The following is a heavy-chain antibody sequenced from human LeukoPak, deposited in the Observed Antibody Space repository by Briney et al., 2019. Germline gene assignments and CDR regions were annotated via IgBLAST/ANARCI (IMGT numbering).Heavy chain of an antibody. CDR2: INQDGSGK. Sequence: PGGSLRLSCAASGFTFSSYWMSWVRQAPGKGLEWVANINQDGSGKYYVDSVKGRFTISRDNAKNSLHLQMNSLRAEDTAVYYCARVVGAGYFDLWGRGTLVTVSS. CDR3: ARVVGAGYFDL. D-gene: IGHD1-26*01. CDR1: GFTFSSYW. J-gene: IGHJ2*01. V-gene: IGHV3-7*01.